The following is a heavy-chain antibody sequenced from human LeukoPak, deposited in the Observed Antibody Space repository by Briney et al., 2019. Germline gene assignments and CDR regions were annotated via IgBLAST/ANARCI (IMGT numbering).Heavy chain of an antibody. Sequence: TGGSLRLSCVASGFIFSSYWMSWVRQAPGKGLEWVANIKDDGHEQYYVDSVRGRFTIFRDNAKNSLYLQMNSLRVEDTAMYYCARDPYFDAFDMWGQGTMVTVSS. CDR1: GFIFSSYW. V-gene: IGHV3-7*01. CDR2: IKDDGHEQ. J-gene: IGHJ3*02. CDR3: ARDPYFDAFDM. D-gene: IGHD3-3*01.